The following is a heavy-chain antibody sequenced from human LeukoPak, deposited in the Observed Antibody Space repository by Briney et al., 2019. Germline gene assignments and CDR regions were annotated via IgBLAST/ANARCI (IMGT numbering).Heavy chain of an antibody. Sequence: SVTVSFKCAVSGGTISSINWWRWVRQPPGKGLEWIEAIYHSGSTNYNSSLKSRVTISVDKSKNQFALKLSSVTAADTAVYYCAREGYSGCDRWCDPWGQGTLVTVSS. V-gene: IGHV4-4*02. CDR2: IYHSGST. CDR3: AREGYSGCDRWCDP. J-gene: IGHJ5*02. D-gene: IGHD5-12*01. CDR1: GGTISSINW.